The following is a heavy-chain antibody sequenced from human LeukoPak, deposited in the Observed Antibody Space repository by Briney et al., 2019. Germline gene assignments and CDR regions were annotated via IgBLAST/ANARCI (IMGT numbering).Heavy chain of an antibody. D-gene: IGHD2-8*02. CDR2: INPNNGAT. CDR1: GYTFTGYY. CDR3: ARGTGRGYNFGY. Sequence: GASVKVSCKASGYTFTGYYIHWVRQAPGQGLEWMGWINPNNGATDYAQNFQGRVTMTRDTSISTAYMEPSRLRSDDTAVYYCARGTGRGYNFGYWGQGTLVTVSS. J-gene: IGHJ4*02. V-gene: IGHV1-2*02.